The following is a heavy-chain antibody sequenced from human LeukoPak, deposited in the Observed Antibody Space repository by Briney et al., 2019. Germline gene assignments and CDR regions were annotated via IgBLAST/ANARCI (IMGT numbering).Heavy chain of an antibody. D-gene: IGHD4-17*01. J-gene: IGHJ6*03. CDR2: ISSSGSTI. CDR3: ARDRAGYGDYVAGYYMDV. Sequence: PGGSLRLSCEASGFTFSSYEMNWVRQAPGKGLEWVSYISSSGSTIYYADSVKGRFTISRDNAKNSLYLQMNSLRAEDTAVYYCARDRAGYGDYVAGYYMDVWGKGTTVTVSS. CDR1: GFTFSSYE. V-gene: IGHV3-48*03.